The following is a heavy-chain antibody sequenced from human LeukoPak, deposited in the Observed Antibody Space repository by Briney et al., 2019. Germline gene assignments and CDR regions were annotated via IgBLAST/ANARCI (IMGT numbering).Heavy chain of an antibody. CDR1: GYTFTSYG. CDR2: ISAYNGNT. D-gene: IGHD2-2*01. Sequence: GASVKVSCKASGYTFTSYGISWVRQAPGQGLEWMGWISAYNGNTNYAQKLQGRVTMTTDTSTSTAYMELRSLRSDDTAVYYCARGPPFVVVPAAADYWGQGTLVTVSS. J-gene: IGHJ4*02. V-gene: IGHV1-18*01. CDR3: ARGPPFVVVPAAADY.